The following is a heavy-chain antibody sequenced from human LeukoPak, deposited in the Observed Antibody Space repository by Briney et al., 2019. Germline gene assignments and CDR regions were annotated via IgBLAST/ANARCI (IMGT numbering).Heavy chain of an antibody. CDR2: IKPDGSDT. J-gene: IGHJ4*01. CDR3: AKDRGYGTPYYFDY. V-gene: IGHV3-74*01. CDR1: GFTFTTHW. Sequence: PGGSLRLSCGASGFTFTTHWIHWVRQAPGKGLVWVSRIKPDGSDTNYADSVKGRFTISRDNAKNTVYLQMNSLRAEDTAVYYCAKDRGYGTPYYFDYWGXXXLVTVSS. D-gene: IGHD4-17*01.